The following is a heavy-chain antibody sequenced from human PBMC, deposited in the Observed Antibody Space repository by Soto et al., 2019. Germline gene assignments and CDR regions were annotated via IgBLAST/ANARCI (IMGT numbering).Heavy chain of an antibody. CDR1: GFTLSDHY. CDR2: SKNKADGYGT. Sequence: PGGSLRLSCAASGFTLSDHYVDWVRQAPGKGLEWVGRSKNKADGYGTTYAASVQGRFTVSRDESKNSLYLQMNGLKTEDTAVYYCTRSQGPTGMDVWGQGTTVTVSS. J-gene: IGHJ6*02. CDR3: TRSQGPTGMDV. V-gene: IGHV3-72*01.